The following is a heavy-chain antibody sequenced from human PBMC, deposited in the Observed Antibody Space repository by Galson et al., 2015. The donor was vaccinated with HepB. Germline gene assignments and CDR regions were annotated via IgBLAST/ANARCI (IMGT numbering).Heavy chain of an antibody. CDR1: GFSFRNYA. Sequence: SLRLSCAASGFSFRNYAMHWVRQAPGKGLDWAAVLSYDETKTYYADSVKGRFTVSRDNSKYTLYLQMNSLRPEDTAVYYCARDSAWGYSDYWGQGTLVTVSS. V-gene: IGHV3-30-3*01. CDR3: ARDSAWGYSDY. D-gene: IGHD3-16*01. CDR2: LSYDETKT. J-gene: IGHJ4*02.